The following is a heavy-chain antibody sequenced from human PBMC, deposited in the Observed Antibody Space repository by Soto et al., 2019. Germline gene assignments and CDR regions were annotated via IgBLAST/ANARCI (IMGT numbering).Heavy chain of an antibody. J-gene: IGHJ6*03. CDR1: GGTFSSYA. CDR2: IVPMFGIP. CDR3: SSGPYTSSSGGYYYYYMDV. V-gene: IGHV1-69*02. Sequence: QVQLVQSGAEVKKPGSSVKVSCKASGGTFSSYAINWVRQAPGQGLEWMGRIVPMFGIPTFAPKFQGRVTMTADRSTTTAYMELSSLRSEDTAVYYCSSGPYTSSSGGYYYYYMDVWGKGTTGTVSS. D-gene: IGHD6-6*01.